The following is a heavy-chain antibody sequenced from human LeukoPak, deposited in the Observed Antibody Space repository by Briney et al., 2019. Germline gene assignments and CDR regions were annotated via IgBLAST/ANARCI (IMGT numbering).Heavy chain of an antibody. V-gene: IGHV4-59*02. CDR3: ARGSGWYPH. Sequence: SETLSLTCSVSGGSVGSNYWSWVRQPPGKGLEWIGYISYSGDTKYNPSLKSRLSMSVDTSKNQYSLMLTSVTAADTAVYYCARGSGWYPHWGQGTLVTVSS. D-gene: IGHD6-19*01. CDR2: ISYSGDT. J-gene: IGHJ1*01. CDR1: GGSVGSNY.